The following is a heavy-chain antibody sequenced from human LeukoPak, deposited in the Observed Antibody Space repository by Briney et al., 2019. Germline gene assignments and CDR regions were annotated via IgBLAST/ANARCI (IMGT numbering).Heavy chain of an antibody. CDR1: GGTFSSYA. D-gene: IGHD2-15*01. CDR2: INTNTGNP. J-gene: IGHJ3*02. Sequence: ASVKVSCKASGGTFSSYAISWVRQAPGQGLEWMGWINTNTGNPTYAQGFTGRFVFSLDTSVSTAYLQISSLKAEDTAVYYCAVVVVAANDAFDIWGQGTMVTVSS. V-gene: IGHV7-4-1*02. CDR3: AVVVVAANDAFDI.